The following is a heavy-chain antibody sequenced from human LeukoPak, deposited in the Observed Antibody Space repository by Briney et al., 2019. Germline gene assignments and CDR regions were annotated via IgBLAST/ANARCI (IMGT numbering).Heavy chain of an antibody. CDR3: TRGRHYYDSREGPNDY. Sequence: GGSLRLSCTASGFTFGDYAMSWFRQAPGKGLEWVGFIRSKAYGGTTEYAASVKGRFTISRDDSKSIAYLQMNSLKTEDTAVYYCTRGRHYYDSREGPNDYWGQGTLVTVSS. J-gene: IGHJ4*02. V-gene: IGHV3-49*03. CDR2: IRSKAYGGTT. CDR1: GFTFGDYA. D-gene: IGHD3-22*01.